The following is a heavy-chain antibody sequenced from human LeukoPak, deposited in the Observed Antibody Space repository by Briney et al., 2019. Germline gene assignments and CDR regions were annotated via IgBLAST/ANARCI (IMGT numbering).Heavy chain of an antibody. CDR3: ARPTYGDYEPFFDY. CDR2: ISSSSSYI. CDR1: GFTFSSYS. V-gene: IGHV3-21*01. D-gene: IGHD4-17*01. Sequence: GGSLRLSCAASGFTFSSYSMNWVRQAPGKGLEWVSSISSSSSYIYYADSVKGRFPISRDNAKNSLYLQMNSLRAEDTAVYYCARPTYGDYEPFFDYWGQGTLVTVSS. J-gene: IGHJ4*02.